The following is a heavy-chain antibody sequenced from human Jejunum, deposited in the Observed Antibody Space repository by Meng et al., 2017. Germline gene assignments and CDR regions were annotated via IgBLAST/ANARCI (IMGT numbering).Heavy chain of an antibody. CDR2: IYWDDDK. V-gene: IGHV2-5*02. Sequence: SGPTLAKPTQTLTLTCSLSGFPRTTSGLSVGWIRQPPGKALEWLALIYWDDDKRYNQSLRHRLSISKDTSKNQVVLTMTNVAPVDTATYYCAHRAPVPASFQFDYWGPGTLVTVSS. J-gene: IGHJ4*02. D-gene: IGHD2-2*01. CDR1: GFPRTTSGLS. CDR3: AHRAPVPASFQFDY.